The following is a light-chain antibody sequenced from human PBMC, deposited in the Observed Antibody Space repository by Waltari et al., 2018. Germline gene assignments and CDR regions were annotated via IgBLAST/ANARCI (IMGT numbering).Light chain of an antibody. J-gene: IGLJ2*01. CDR2: FDS. Sequence: SYVLTQPPSVSVAPGKPASITCGGNNIGAKSVNWYQQKPGQAPILLIYFDSDRPSGIPDRFSGSNSGHTATLTISRVEAGDEAAYYCQVWDTSADHLVVFGGGTNLTVV. CDR1: NIGAKS. V-gene: IGLV3-21*04. CDR3: QVWDTSADHLVV.